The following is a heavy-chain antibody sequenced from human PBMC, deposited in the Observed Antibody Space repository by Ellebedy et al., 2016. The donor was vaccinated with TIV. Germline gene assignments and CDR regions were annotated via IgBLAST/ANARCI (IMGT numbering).Heavy chain of an antibody. CDR2: LFSGGDT. CDR1: GFPVSHNF. D-gene: IGHD2-21*02. Sequence: PGGSLRLSCTASGFPVSHNFMSWVRQAPTGLEWVAALFSGGDTYYADSMKGRFTISRDSFKNTLHLQMDSLRVEDTAIYYCAKMGIGPNCGGDCYEGYWGQGAQVTVSS. J-gene: IGHJ4*02. V-gene: IGHV3-53*01. CDR3: AKMGIGPNCGGDCYEGY.